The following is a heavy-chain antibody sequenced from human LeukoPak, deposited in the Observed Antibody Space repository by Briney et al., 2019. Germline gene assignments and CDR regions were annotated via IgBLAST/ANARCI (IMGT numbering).Heavy chain of an antibody. D-gene: IGHD2-2*01. CDR3: ARGLHCSSTSCRGWFDP. CDR1: GYTFTSYD. Sequence: ASVKVSCKASGYTFTSYDINWVRQAIGQGLEWMGWTNPNSGNTGYAQKFQGRVTMTRNTSISTAYMELSSLRSEDTAVYYCARGLHCSSTSCRGWFDPWGQGTLVTVSS. V-gene: IGHV1-8*01. CDR2: TNPNSGNT. J-gene: IGHJ5*02.